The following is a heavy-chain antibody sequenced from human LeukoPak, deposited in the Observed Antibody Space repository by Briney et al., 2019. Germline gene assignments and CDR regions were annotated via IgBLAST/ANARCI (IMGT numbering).Heavy chain of an antibody. CDR1: GFTFSRHA. CDR2: ISANGYDT. CDR3: ARSVPDYTRFDY. J-gene: IGHJ4*02. Sequence: GGSLRLSCAASGFTFSRHAMTWVRQAPGKGLEWVSAISANGYDTFYADSVKGRFTISTDNSEKTVYLQMNSLRAEDTALYYCARSVPDYTRFDYWGQGALVTVSS. V-gene: IGHV3-23*01. D-gene: IGHD4-11*01.